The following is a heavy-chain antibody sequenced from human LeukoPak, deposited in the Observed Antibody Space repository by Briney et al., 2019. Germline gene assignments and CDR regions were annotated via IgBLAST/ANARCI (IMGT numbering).Heavy chain of an antibody. CDR2: INEDGSIT. Sequence: GGSLRLSCAVSGFTFRTYWMHCVRQVPGGGLVWVSRINEDGSITNYADSVKGRFSISRDNAKNTLYLQMNSLRAEDTAVYYCASGGYSYGWSYWGQGTLVTVSS. J-gene: IGHJ4*02. CDR1: GFTFRTYW. CDR3: ASGGYSYGWSY. D-gene: IGHD5-18*01. V-gene: IGHV3-74*01.